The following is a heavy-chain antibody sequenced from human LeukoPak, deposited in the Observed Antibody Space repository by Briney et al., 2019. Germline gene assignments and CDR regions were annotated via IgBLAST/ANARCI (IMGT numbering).Heavy chain of an antibody. V-gene: IGHV1-8*02. CDR1: GYTFTSYG. D-gene: IGHD1-26*01. CDR2: MNPNSGNT. J-gene: IGHJ4*02. Sequence: ASVKVSCKASGYTFTSYGISWVRQATGQGLEWMGWMNPNSGNTGYAQKFQGRVTMTRNTSISTAYMELSSLRSEDTAVYYCARGILVGATRNKLIDYWGQGTLVTVSS. CDR3: ARGILVGATRNKLIDY.